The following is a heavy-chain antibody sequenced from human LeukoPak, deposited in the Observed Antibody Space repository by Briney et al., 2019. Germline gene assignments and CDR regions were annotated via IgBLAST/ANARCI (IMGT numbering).Heavy chain of an antibody. CDR3: ARDARAVAGPTLDY. V-gene: IGHV1-69*06. Sequence: SVKVSCKASGGTFSSYAISWVRQAPGQGLEWMGGIIPIFGTANYAQKFQGRVTITADKSTSTAYMELSSLRFEDTAVYYCARDARAVAGPTLDYWGQGTLVTVSS. D-gene: IGHD6-19*01. J-gene: IGHJ4*02. CDR2: IIPIFGTA. CDR1: GGTFSSYA.